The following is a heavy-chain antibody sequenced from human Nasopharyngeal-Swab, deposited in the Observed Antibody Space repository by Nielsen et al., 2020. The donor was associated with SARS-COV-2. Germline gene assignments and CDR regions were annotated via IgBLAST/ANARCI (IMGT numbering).Heavy chain of an antibody. V-gene: IGHV3-23*01. CDR3: AKGYSSGWVPYEY. D-gene: IGHD6-19*01. CDR1: GVSGFTFSNYA. J-gene: IGHJ4*02. Sequence: GGSLRLSCAASGVSGFTFSNYAMNWVRQAPGKGLEWVSGISGSGGTIYYVDSVKGRFTISGDNSRNSLYLHMSNLRAEDTAIYYCAKGYSSGWVPYEYWGQGTLVTVSS. CDR2: ISGSGGTI.